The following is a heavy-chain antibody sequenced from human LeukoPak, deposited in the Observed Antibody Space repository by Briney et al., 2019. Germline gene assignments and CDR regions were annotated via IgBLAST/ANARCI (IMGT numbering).Heavy chain of an antibody. V-gene: IGHV3-23*01. CDR2: ISGSGGST. D-gene: IGHD3-9*01. CDR3: AKERVPYYDILTGFDY. J-gene: IGHJ4*02. Sequence: PGGSLRLSCAASGFTFSDYYMSWIRQAPGKGLEWVSAISGSGGSTYYADSVKGRFTISRDNSKNTLYLQMNSLRAEDTAVYYCAKERVPYYDILTGFDYWGQGTLVTVSS. CDR1: GFTFSDYY.